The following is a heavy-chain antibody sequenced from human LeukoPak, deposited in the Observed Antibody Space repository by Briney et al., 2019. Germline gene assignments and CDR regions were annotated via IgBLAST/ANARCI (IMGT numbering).Heavy chain of an antibody. Sequence: SETLSLTCGVSGGSYSDYYWSWIRQPPGKGLEWIWEINHSGITNYNPSLKSRVTISLDTSENQFSLKLSSVTAADTAGYCCAKGDYYGTSGYRDWGQGTLVTVSS. CDR2: INHSGIT. CDR3: AKGDYYGTSGYRD. CDR1: GGSYSDYY. J-gene: IGHJ4*02. V-gene: IGHV4-34*01. D-gene: IGHD3-22*01.